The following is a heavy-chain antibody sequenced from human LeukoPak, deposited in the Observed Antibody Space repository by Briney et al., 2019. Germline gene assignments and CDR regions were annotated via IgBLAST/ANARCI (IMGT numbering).Heavy chain of an antibody. CDR2: INHSGST. Sequence: SETLSLTCTVSGGPISSSRYYWSWIRQPPGTGLEWIGEINHSGSTNYNPSLKSRVTISVDTSKNQFSLKLSSVTAADTAVYYCARGSLGFPVLGGPRRGWFDPWGQGTLVTVSS. CDR1: GGPISSSRYY. V-gene: IGHV4-39*07. D-gene: IGHD3-16*01. CDR3: ARGSLGFPVLGGPRRGWFDP. J-gene: IGHJ5*02.